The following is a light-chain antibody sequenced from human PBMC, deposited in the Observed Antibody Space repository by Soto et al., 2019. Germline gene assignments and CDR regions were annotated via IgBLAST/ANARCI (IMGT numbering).Light chain of an antibody. V-gene: IGKV3-11*01. J-gene: IGKJ5*01. CDR2: DAS. CDR3: KKRSNWPIT. Sequence: EIVLTQSPATLSLSPGEIATTSCRASQSVSSYLAWYQQKPGQAHRLLIYDASNRATGIPARFSGSGSGTDFTLTISSLEPEEFAVYYCKKRSNWPITVGNGKRLEIK. CDR1: QSVSSY.